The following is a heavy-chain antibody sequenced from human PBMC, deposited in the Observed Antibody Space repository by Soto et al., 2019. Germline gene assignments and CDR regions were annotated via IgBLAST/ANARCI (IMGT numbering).Heavy chain of an antibody. D-gene: IGHD3-22*01. CDR3: ARDRVESGYPEYFQH. Sequence: EVQLVESGGGLIQPGGSLRLSCAASGFTVSSNYMSWVRQAPGKGLEWVSVIYSGGSTYYADSVKGRFTISRDNSKNTLSLQMNSLRAEDTAVYYSARDRVESGYPEYFQHWGQGTLVTVSS. V-gene: IGHV3-53*01. J-gene: IGHJ1*01. CDR1: GFTVSSNY. CDR2: IYSGGST.